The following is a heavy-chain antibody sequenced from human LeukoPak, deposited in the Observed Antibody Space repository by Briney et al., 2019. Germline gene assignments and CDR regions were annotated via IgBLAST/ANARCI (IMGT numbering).Heavy chain of an antibody. J-gene: IGHJ4*02. CDR2: ISKDGSNQ. CDR3: ARDYWYLVDY. Sequence: PGRSLRLSCAASGFTFSSSPMHWVRQAPDKGLEWVAIISKDGSNQYYADSVKGRFTISRDNSKDTLFLQMNSLRGEDTAVYYCARDYWYLVDYWAREPWSPSPQ. CDR1: GFTFSSSP. V-gene: IGHV3-30-3*01. D-gene: IGHD2-8*02.